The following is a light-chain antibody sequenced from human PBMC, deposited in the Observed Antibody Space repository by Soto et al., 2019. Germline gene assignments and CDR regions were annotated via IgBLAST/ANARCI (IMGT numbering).Light chain of an antibody. J-gene: IGKJ5*01. CDR2: GAS. Sequence: EIVLTQSPGTLSLSPGERATLSCRASQSVSSSYLAWYQQKTGQAPRLLIYGASSRATGIPDRFSGSGSGTDFALTISRLAPEDFAVYYCQQYGSSPPITFGKGTRLEIK. CDR1: QSVSSSY. CDR3: QQYGSSPPIT. V-gene: IGKV3-20*01.